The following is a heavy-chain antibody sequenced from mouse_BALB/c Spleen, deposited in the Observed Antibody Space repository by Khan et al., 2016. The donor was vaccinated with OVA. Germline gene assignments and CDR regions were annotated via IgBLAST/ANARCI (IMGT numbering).Heavy chain of an antibody. CDR2: IWSDGST. CDR1: RFSLTNYG. D-gene: IGHD2-10*01. CDR3: ARQPYYHYNIMDY. J-gene: IGHJ4*01. Sequence: QLHLKQSGPGLLAPSQSLSITCTISRFSLTNYGVHWVRPPPGKGLEWLVVIWSDGSTTYNSALKSRLNISMDNSKSQVLLKMNSPQTDDTARYICARQPYYHYNIMDYWGQGTSVTVSS. V-gene: IGHV2-6-1*01.